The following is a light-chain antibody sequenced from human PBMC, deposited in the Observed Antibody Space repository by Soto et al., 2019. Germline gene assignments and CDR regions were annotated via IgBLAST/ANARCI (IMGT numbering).Light chain of an antibody. CDR3: QQYHKWPPVT. V-gene: IGKV3-15*01. CDR2: GAS. CDR1: QSISDN. Sequence: EILMTQSPATLSVSPGERVTLSCRASQSISDNLAWYQQKPGQVPRLLVYGASSRATGIAARFIGGGSGTEFTLTITYLQSEDTAVYYCQQYHKWPPVTFGQGTRLEIK. J-gene: IGKJ5*01.